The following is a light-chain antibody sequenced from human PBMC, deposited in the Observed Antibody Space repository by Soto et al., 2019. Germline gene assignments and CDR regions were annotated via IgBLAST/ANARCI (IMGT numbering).Light chain of an antibody. CDR1: QDISNY. V-gene: IGKV1-33*01. Sequence: DIQMTQSPSSLSASVGDRVTITCQASQDISNYLNWYQQKPGKAPKLLIYDASNLETGVPPRFTRSGSRTHFTFTISSLQPEDIPTYYCQQYDNLPYTFGQGTKLEIK. CDR3: QQYDNLPYT. CDR2: DAS. J-gene: IGKJ2*01.